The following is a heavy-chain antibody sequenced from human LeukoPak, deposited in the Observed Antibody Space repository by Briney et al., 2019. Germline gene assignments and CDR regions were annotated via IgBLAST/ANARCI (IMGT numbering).Heavy chain of an antibody. CDR1: GGSISSYY. V-gene: IGHV4-59*01. J-gene: IGHJ4*02. Sequence: HSETLSLTCTVSGGSISSYYWSWIRQPPGKGLEWIGYIYYSGSTNYNPSLKSRVTISVDTSKNQFSLNLSSVTAADTAVYYCARDSYGGNSGGVDYWGQGTLVTVSS. CDR2: IYYSGST. CDR3: ARDSYGGNSGGVDY. D-gene: IGHD4-23*01.